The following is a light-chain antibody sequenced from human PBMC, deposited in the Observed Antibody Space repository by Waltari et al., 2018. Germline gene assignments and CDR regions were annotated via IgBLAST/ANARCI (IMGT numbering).Light chain of an antibody. Sequence: DIVLTQSPDSLGVSLGERATINCKYSQSILYRSHNKNYLSGHKQKPGQPHKLIIYWATTRESGLPDRFSSIGSGTDFTLPCTSLQAEDVSVYYSQPYYSFTVTFVPGTKVDIK. CDR1: QSILYRSHNKNY. J-gene: IGKJ3*01. V-gene: IGKV4-1*01. CDR2: WAT. CDR3: QPYYSFTVT.